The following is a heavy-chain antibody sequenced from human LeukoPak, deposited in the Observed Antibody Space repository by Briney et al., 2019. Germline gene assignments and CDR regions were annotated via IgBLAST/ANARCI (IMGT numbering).Heavy chain of an antibody. Sequence: SETLSLTCTVSGGSISSSSYYWGWIRQPPGKGLEWIGSIYYSGSTNYNPSLKSRVTISVDTSKNQFSLKLSSVTAADTAVYYCARAGNKKNNWFDPWGQGTLVTVSS. CDR1: GGSISSSSYY. V-gene: IGHV4-39*07. CDR3: ARAGNKKNNWFDP. J-gene: IGHJ5*02. D-gene: IGHD4-23*01. CDR2: IYYSGST.